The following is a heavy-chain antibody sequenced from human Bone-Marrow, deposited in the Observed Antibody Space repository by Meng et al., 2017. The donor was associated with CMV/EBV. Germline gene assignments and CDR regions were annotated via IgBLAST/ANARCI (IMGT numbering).Heavy chain of an antibody. CDR3: ARDDLGPTGQH. CDR1: GGSISSSSYY. CDR2: IYYSGST. D-gene: IGHD2-8*02. J-gene: IGHJ4*02. V-gene: IGHV4-39*07. Sequence: GSLRLSCTVSGGSISSSSYYWGWIRQPPGKGLEWIGSIYYSGSTYYNPSLKSRVTISVDTSKKQFSLKLSSVTAADTSVYYCARDDLGPTGQHWGQGTVVTVSS.